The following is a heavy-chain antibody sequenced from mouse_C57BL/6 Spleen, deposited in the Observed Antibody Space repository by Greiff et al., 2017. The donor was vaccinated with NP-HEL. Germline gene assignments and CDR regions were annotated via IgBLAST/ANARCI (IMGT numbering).Heavy chain of an antibody. D-gene: IGHD2-3*01. V-gene: IGHV5-4*01. CDR1: GFTFSSYA. CDR2: ISDGGSYT. CDR3: ARDGYSYYAMDY. J-gene: IGHJ4*01. Sequence: EVKLVESGGGLVKPGGSLKLSCAASGFTFSSYAMSWVRQTPEKRLEWVATISDGGSYTYYPDNVKGRFTISRDNAKNNLYLQMSHLKSEDTAMYYWARDGYSYYAMDYGGQGTSVTVSS.